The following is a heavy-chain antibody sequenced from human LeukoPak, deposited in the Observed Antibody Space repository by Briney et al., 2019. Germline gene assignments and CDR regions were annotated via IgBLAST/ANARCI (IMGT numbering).Heavy chain of an antibody. J-gene: IGHJ4*02. Sequence: PSETLSLTCAVYGGSFSGYYWSWIRQPPGKGLEWIGETNHSGSTNYNPSLKSRVTISVDTSKNQFSLKLSSVTAADTAVYYCARGTGSGMNVDIVATTHFDYWGQGTLVTVSS. CDR2: TNHSGST. D-gene: IGHD5-12*01. V-gene: IGHV4-34*01. CDR1: GGSFSGYY. CDR3: ARGTGSGMNVDIVATTHFDY.